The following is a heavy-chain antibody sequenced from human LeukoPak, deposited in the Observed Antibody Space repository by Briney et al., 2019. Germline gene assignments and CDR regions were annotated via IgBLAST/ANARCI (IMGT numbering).Heavy chain of an antibody. D-gene: IGHD2-15*01. V-gene: IGHV1-2*02. Sequence: ASVKVSCKASGYTFTDYFLHWVRQAPGQGLEWMGWINPTSGATYYAQKFQGRVTMTRDRSINRAYMELSRLNSDDTAVYYCARGDPLGYCSDNCYSFDYWGQGTLVTVSS. CDR3: ARGDPLGYCSDNCYSFDY. CDR1: GYTFTDYF. CDR2: INPTSGAT. J-gene: IGHJ4*02.